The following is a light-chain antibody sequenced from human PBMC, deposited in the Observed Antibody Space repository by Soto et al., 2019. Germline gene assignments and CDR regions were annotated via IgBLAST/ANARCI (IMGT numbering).Light chain of an antibody. Sequence: EIVLTQSPGTLSLSPGEGATLSCRASQSVNSNYLAWYQQTPGQVPRPLIYGASIRAAGVPDRLSGSGSGTDFTLTISILEPEDYAVYYCQQYGTSPHTFGQGTKLEIK. V-gene: IGKV3-20*01. CDR2: GAS. CDR3: QQYGTSPHT. CDR1: QSVNSNY. J-gene: IGKJ2*01.